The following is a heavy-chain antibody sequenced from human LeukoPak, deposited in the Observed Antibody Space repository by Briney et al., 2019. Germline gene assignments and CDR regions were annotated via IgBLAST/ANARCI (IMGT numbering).Heavy chain of an antibody. CDR3: ARDRAADYYDGSGYYFSWFDP. CDR2: ISAYNGNT. V-gene: IGHV1-18*01. CDR1: GYTFTSYG. J-gene: IGHJ5*02. Sequence: ASVKVSCKASGYTFTSYGISWVRQAPGQGLEWMGWISAYNGNTNYAQKLQGRVTMTTDTSTSTAYMELRSLRSDDTAVYYCARDRAADYYDGSGYYFSWFDPWGQGTLVTVSS. D-gene: IGHD3-22*01.